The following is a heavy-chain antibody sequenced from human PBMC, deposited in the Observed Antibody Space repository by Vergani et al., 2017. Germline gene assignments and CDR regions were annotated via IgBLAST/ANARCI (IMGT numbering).Heavy chain of an antibody. Sequence: QVQLQESGPGLVKASQTLSLTCSVSGDYVGSGGYYWSWVRQRPGMGLDWIGYIYYSGTTYYNPSLESRLTISLDTSENHLSLKLTSVTAADTAVYYCARELSYYYGSGSDDYNPYYYEGMDVWGPGTTVTVSS. J-gene: IGHJ6*02. CDR3: ARELSYYYGSGSDDYNPYYYEGMDV. V-gene: IGHV4-31*03. CDR2: IYYSGTT. D-gene: IGHD3-10*01. CDR1: GDYVGSGGYY.